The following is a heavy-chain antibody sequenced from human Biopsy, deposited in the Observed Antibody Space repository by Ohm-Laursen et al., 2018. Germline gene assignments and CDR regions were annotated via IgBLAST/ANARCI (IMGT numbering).Heavy chain of an antibody. CDR1: GGSINGGSYY. J-gene: IGHJ3*01. CDR2: IYYSGNT. CDR3: ARVEDCSGDNCPRLAFDL. Sequence: SDTLSLTCPVSGGSINGGSYYWSWLRQPPGKGLEWIGYIYYSGNTHYNPSLKSRVTMSIDTSKNQFSLRLSSVTFADTAVYYCARVEDCSGDNCPRLAFDLWGQGTTVIVSS. V-gene: IGHV4-61*01. D-gene: IGHD2-15*01.